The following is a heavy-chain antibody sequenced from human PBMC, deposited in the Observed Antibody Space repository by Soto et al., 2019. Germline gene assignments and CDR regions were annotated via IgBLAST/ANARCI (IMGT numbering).Heavy chain of an antibody. J-gene: IGHJ4*02. CDR1: GFTFSSYG. Sequence: VQLVESGGGVVQPGRSLRLSCAASGFTFSSYGMHWVRQAPGKGLEWVAVIWYDGSNKYYADSVKGRFTISRDNSTNTRYLQMNSRRAEDTAVYYCARGYSYGDTVTPYFDYWGQGTMVTVSS. D-gene: IGHD4-17*01. CDR2: IWYDGSNK. CDR3: ARGYSYGDTVTPYFDY. V-gene: IGHV3-33*01.